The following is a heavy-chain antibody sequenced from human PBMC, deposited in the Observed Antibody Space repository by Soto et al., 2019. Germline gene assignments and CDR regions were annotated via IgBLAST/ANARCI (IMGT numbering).Heavy chain of an antibody. CDR3: ARYNWNGWDYYYGMDV. J-gene: IGHJ6*02. V-gene: IGHV4-39*01. CDR1: GGSISSSSYY. Sequence: QLQLQESGPGLVKPSETLSLTCTVSGGSISSSSYYWGWIRQPPGKGLEWIGSIYYSGSTYYNPSLKIRVTISVDTSKNQWSLKLSSVTAADTAVYYCARYNWNGWDYYYGMDVWGQGTTVTVSS. D-gene: IGHD1-20*01. CDR2: IYYSGST.